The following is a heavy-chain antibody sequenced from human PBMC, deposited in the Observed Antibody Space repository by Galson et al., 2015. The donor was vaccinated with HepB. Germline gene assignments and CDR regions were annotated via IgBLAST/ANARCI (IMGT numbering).Heavy chain of an antibody. Sequence: SVKVSCKASGYTFTNYPMHWVRQAPGQRLEWMGWINVDNGNTKYSQNFQGRVTLTRDTSASTAYMELTSLRSEDTAVYYCARQARGNDYGDSYSPVDYWGQGTLVTVSS. V-gene: IGHV1-3*01. D-gene: IGHD4-17*01. J-gene: IGHJ4*02. CDR3: ARQARGNDYGDSYSPVDY. CDR1: GYTFTNYP. CDR2: INVDNGNT.